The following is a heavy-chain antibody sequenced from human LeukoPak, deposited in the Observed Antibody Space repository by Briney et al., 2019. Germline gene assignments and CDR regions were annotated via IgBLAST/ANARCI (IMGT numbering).Heavy chain of an antibody. CDR1: GGSFSGYY. J-gene: IGHJ4*02. D-gene: IGHD3-3*01. CDR2: INHSGST. CDR3: ARGDYDFWSGCYKY. Sequence: PSETLSLTCAVYGGSFSGYYWSWIRQPPGKGLEWIGEINHSGSTNYNPSLKSRVTISVDTSKNQFSLKLSSVTAADTAVYYCARGDYDFWSGCYKYWGQGTLVTVSS. V-gene: IGHV4-34*01.